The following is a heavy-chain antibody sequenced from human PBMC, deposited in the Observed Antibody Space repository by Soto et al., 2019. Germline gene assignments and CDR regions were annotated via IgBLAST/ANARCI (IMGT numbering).Heavy chain of an antibody. D-gene: IGHD2-15*01. V-gene: IGHV1-3*01. Sequence: QVQLGQSGAEVKKPGASVKVTFKAYGYTFTGCAMHWVRQAHGQRLEWMGWINAGNGNTKYSQKFQGRVTITRDTSASTAYMELSSLRSEDTAVYYCARGPGGPDGPGDYWGQGTLVTVSS. CDR3: ARGPGGPDGPGDY. J-gene: IGHJ4*02. CDR2: INAGNGNT. CDR1: GYTFTGCA.